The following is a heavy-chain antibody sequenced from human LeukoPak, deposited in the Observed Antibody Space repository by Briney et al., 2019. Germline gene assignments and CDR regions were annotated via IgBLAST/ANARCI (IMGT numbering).Heavy chain of an antibody. CDR1: GFTVSSNY. J-gene: IGHJ4*02. D-gene: IGHD4-17*01. V-gene: IGHV3-53*01. Sequence: GGSLRLSCAASGFTVSSNYMSWVRQAPGKGLEWVSIIYSGGSTFYADSVKGRFTISRDNVQNSLYLQMNSLRAEDTAVYYCARLYRDATTFDYWGQGTLVTVSS. CDR2: IYSGGST. CDR3: ARLYRDATTFDY.